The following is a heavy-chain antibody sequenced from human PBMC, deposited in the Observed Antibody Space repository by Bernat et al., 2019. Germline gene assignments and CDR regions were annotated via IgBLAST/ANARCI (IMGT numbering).Heavy chain of an antibody. CDR3: VRLNFGPGSHHFDY. J-gene: IGHJ4*02. D-gene: IGHD3-10*01. V-gene: IGHV2-5*02. CDR1: GFSLTTSGVA. Sequence: QITLKESGPTLVKPTQTLTLTCTFSGFSLTTSGVAVGWIRQPPGKALEWLAVIHWDDDNRYSPSLKSRLTITKDTSKNQVVLTMTNTDPVDTATYFCVRLNFGPGSHHFDYWGQGTLVTVSS. CDR2: IHWDDDN.